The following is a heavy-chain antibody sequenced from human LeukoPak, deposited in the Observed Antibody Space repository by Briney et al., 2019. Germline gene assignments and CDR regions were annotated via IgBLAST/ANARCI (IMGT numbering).Heavy chain of an antibody. Sequence: GGSLRLSCAASRFTFTDYGMHWARQPPGKGLEWVALIWYDGSGKYYADSVKGRFTISRDNAKNSLYLQMNSLRAEDTAVYYCARENGDWYFDYWGQGTLVTVSS. CDR3: ARENGDWYFDY. V-gene: IGHV3-33*01. J-gene: IGHJ4*02. CDR2: IWYDGSGK. CDR1: RFTFTDYG. D-gene: IGHD4-17*01.